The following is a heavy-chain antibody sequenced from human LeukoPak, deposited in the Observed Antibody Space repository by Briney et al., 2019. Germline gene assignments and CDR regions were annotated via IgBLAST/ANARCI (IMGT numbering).Heavy chain of an antibody. J-gene: IGHJ6*02. CDR2: IYYNGST. Sequence: SETLSLICTVSGGSISSYYWSWIRQPPGKGLEWIGYIYYNGSTNYNPSLKSRVTISVDTSKNQFSLKLSSVTAADTAVYYCARGDITIFGGYGMDVWGQGTTVTVSS. D-gene: IGHD3-3*01. V-gene: IGHV4-59*01. CDR1: GGSISSYY. CDR3: ARGDITIFGGYGMDV.